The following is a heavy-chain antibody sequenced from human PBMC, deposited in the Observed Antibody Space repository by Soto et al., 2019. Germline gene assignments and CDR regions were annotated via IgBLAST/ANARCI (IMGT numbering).Heavy chain of an antibody. Sequence: GESLKISCQGSGYSFSSYWIGWVRQMPGKGLEWMGIIYPGDSDTRYSPSFQGHVTISADKSISTAYLQWSSLKASDTAMYYCAKYWDSSSYFDYWGQGTLVTVSS. J-gene: IGHJ4*02. V-gene: IGHV5-51*01. CDR1: GYSFSSYW. CDR3: AKYWDSSSYFDY. D-gene: IGHD6-6*01. CDR2: IYPGDSDT.